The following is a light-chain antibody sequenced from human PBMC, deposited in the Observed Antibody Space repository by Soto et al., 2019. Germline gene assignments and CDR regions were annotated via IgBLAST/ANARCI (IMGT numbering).Light chain of an antibody. Sequence: EIVMTQSPATLSVSPGERATLSCRASQSVSSNLAWYQQKPGRAPRLLIYGASTRATGIPARFSGSGSGTEFTLTISSLQPDDFATYYCHQYNNYPGTFGQGTKVDIK. V-gene: IGKV3-15*01. CDR2: GAS. J-gene: IGKJ1*01. CDR3: HQYNNYPGT. CDR1: QSVSSN.